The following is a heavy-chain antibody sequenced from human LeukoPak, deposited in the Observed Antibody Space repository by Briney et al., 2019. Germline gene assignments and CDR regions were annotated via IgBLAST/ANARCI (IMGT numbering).Heavy chain of an antibody. Sequence: GGSLRLSCAASGFTFSSYAMHWVRQAPGKGLEWVAVISYDGSNKYYADSVKGRFTISRDNSKNTLYLQMNSLRAEDTAVYYCARGTTATLLDYWGQGTLVTVSS. D-gene: IGHD2-2*01. CDR1: GFTFSSYA. V-gene: IGHV3-30*04. CDR3: ARGTTATLLDY. J-gene: IGHJ4*02. CDR2: ISYDGSNK.